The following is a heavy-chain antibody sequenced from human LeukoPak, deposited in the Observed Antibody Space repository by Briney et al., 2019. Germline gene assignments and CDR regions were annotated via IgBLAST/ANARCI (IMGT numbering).Heavy chain of an antibody. D-gene: IGHD6-13*01. CDR3: ARDFSYSSSWGYYYYYYMDV. CDR2: IKQDGSEK. Sequence: GGSLRLSCAASGFTFSSYWMSWVRQAPGKGLEWVANIKQDGSEKYYVDSVKGRFTISRDNAKNSLYLQMNSLRAEDTAVYYCARDFSYSSSWGYYYYYYMDVWGKGTTVTVSS. V-gene: IGHV3-7*01. CDR1: GFTFSSYW. J-gene: IGHJ6*03.